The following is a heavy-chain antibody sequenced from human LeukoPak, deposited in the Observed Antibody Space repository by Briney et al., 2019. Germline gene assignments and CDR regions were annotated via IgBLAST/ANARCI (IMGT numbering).Heavy chain of an antibody. V-gene: IGHV3-21*01. CDR1: GFTFSSYS. CDR2: ISSSSSYI. J-gene: IGHJ4*02. D-gene: IGHD3-10*01. CDR3: AKVRGVRGVISPY. Sequence: PGGSLRLSCAASGFTFSSYSMNWVRQAPGKGLEWVSSISSSSSYIYYADSVKGRFTISRDNSKNTLYLQMNSLRAEDTAVYYCAKVRGVRGVISPYWGQGTLVTVSS.